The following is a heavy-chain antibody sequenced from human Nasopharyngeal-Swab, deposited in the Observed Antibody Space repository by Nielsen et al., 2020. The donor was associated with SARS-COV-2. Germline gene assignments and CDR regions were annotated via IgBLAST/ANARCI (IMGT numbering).Heavy chain of an antibody. Sequence: WIRQPPGKGLEWVSGISWNSGSIGYADSVKGRFTISRDSAKNSLYLQMNSLRAEDTALYYCAKWDGYCSSTSCYNWFDPWGQGTLVTVSS. D-gene: IGHD2-2*03. CDR2: ISWNSGSI. CDR3: AKWDGYCSSTSCYNWFDP. J-gene: IGHJ5*02. V-gene: IGHV3-9*01.